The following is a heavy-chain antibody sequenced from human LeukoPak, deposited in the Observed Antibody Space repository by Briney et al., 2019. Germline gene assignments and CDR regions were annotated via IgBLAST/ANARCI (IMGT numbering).Heavy chain of an antibody. CDR2: ISGSGGST. CDR3: AKPVAVIRPEYFQH. J-gene: IGHJ1*01. D-gene: IGHD6-19*01. CDR1: GFTFSSYA. V-gene: IGHV3-23*01. Sequence: PGGSLRLSCAASGFTFSSYAMSWVGQAPGRGLEWVSAISGSGGSTYYADSVKGRFTISRDNSKNTLYLQMNSLRAEGTAVYYCAKPVAVIRPEYFQHWGQGTLVTVSS.